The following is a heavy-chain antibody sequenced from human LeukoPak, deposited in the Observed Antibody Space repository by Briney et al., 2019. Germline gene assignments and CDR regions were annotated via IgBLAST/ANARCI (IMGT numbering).Heavy chain of an antibody. D-gene: IGHD6-13*01. CDR2: IYYSGST. J-gene: IGHJ4*02. V-gene: IGHV4-30-4*08. Sequence: SETLSLTCAVYGGSFSGYYWSWIRQPPGKGLEWIGYIYYSGSTYYNPSLKSRVTLSVDTSKNQFSLKLSSVTAADTAVYYCARGAAAAAIDYWGQGTLVTVSS. CDR3: ARGAAAAAIDY. CDR1: GGSFSGYY.